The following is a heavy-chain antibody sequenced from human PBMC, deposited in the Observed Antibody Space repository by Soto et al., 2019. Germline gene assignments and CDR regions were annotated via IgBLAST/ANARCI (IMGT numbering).Heavy chain of an antibody. CDR2: ISGSGGST. D-gene: IGHD3-22*01. CDR3: AKDRYYYDSSGYQPFDI. J-gene: IGHJ3*02. V-gene: IGHV3-23*01. CDR1: GFTFSSYA. Sequence: ESGGGLVQPGGSLRLSCAASGFTFSSYAMSWVRQAPGKGLEWVSAISGSGGSTYYADSVKGRFTISRDNSKNTLYLQMNSLRAEDTAVYYCAKDRYYYDSSGYQPFDIWGQGTMVTVSS.